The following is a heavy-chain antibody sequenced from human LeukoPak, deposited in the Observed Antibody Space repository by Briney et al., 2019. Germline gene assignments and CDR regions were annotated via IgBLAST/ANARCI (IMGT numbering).Heavy chain of an antibody. D-gene: IGHD4-17*01. CDR1: GFTFSSFG. CDR2: IRSDGSSK. Sequence: GRSLRPSCAASGFTFSSFGLHWVRQVPGKGLEWVALIRSDGSSKNYADSVKGRFTISRDTSKNTVHLQMNNLRAEDTAVYYCAKWSGDYPSYYLDYWGQGTLVTVSS. CDR3: AKWSGDYPSYYLDY. V-gene: IGHV3-33*06. J-gene: IGHJ4*02.